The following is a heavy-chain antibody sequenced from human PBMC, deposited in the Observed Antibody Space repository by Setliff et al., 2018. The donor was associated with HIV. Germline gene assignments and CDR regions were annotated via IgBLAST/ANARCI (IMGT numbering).Heavy chain of an antibody. J-gene: IGHJ5*02. Sequence: GGSLRLSCVASQFTFSSYWMTWVRQTPGKGLEWVAYISPDGSQKSYIDSVKGRFTISRDNAKNSLYLQMNSLRAEDTAVYYCARDNGRYFDRGWFDPWGQGALVTVSS. CDR1: QFTFSSYW. CDR3: ARDNGRYFDRGWFDP. D-gene: IGHD3-9*01. CDR2: ISPDGSQK. V-gene: IGHV3-7*01.